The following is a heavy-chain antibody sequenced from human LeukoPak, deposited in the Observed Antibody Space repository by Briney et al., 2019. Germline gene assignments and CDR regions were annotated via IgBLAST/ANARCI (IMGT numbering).Heavy chain of an antibody. CDR3: ARGNGYYSD. CDR2: IYYSGGT. J-gene: IGHJ4*02. D-gene: IGHD3-22*01. V-gene: IGHV4-39*07. CDR1: GGSISSSGYF. Sequence: SETLSLTCSVSGGSISSSGYFWGWIRQPPGKGLEWIGSIYYSGGTYYNLSLKSRVTISVDTSKNQFSLKLSSVTAADTAVYYCARGNGYYSDWGQGTLVTVSS.